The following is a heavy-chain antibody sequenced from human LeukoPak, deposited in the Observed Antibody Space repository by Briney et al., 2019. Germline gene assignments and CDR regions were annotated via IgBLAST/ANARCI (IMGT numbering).Heavy chain of an antibody. V-gene: IGHV3-23*01. D-gene: IGHD3-10*01. CDR3: ARVPYLSFGEAYFDY. CDR1: GFTFSDYG. Sequence: GGTLRLSCAASGFTFSDYGMSWVRQAPGKGLEWVSAISGSGDSTYYADSVKGRFTISRDNSKNTLYLQMNSLRAEDTAVYYCARVPYLSFGEAYFDYWGQGTLVTVSS. J-gene: IGHJ4*02. CDR2: ISGSGDST.